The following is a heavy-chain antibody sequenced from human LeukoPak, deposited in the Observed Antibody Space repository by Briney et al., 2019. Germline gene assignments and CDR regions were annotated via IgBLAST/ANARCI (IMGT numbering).Heavy chain of an antibody. CDR3: AKDLRRSAYAADY. D-gene: IGHD2-2*01. J-gene: IGHJ4*02. CDR2: ISYDGSNE. V-gene: IGHV3-30*18. Sequence: SGGSLRLSCAASGFTFSSYGMHWVRQAPGKGLEWVAVISYDGSNEYYADSVKGRFTISRDNSKNTLYLQMNSLRSEDTAVYYCAKDLRRSAYAADYWGQGTLVTVSS. CDR1: GFTFSSYG.